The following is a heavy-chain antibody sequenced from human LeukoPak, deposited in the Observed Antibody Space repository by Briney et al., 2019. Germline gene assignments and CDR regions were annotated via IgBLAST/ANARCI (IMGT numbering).Heavy chain of an antibody. CDR1: GYTFTSYG. D-gene: IGHD2-15*01. CDR3: ARVDCSGGSCYTTSDY. CDR2: ISAYNGNT. V-gene: IGHV1-18*01. Sequence: GSVKVSCKASGYTFTSYGISWVRQAPGQGLEWMGWISAYNGNTNYAQKLQGRVTMTTDTSTSTAYMELRSLRSDDTAVYYCARVDCSGGSCYTTSDYWGQGTLVTVSS. J-gene: IGHJ4*02.